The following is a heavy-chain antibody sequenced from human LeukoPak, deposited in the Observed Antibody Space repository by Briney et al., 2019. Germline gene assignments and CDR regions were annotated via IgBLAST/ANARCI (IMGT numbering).Heavy chain of an antibody. CDR2: ISWDSGSI. J-gene: IGHJ5*02. V-gene: IGHV3-9*01. Sequence: GRSLRLSCAASGSTFDDYAMHWVRQAPGKGLEWVSGISWDSGSIGYADSVKGRFTISRDNAKNSLYLQMNSLRAEDTALYYCAKDNRPGDVAVAGRNWFDPWGQGTLVTVSS. CDR1: GSTFDDYA. CDR3: AKDNRPGDVAVAGRNWFDP. D-gene: IGHD6-19*01.